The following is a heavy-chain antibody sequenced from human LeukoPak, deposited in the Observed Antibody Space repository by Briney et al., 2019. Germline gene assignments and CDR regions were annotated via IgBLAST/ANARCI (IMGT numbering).Heavy chain of an antibody. D-gene: IGHD3-10*01. CDR3: AXDSXSYGGHDFDI. CDR2: ISDSGGNT. CDR1: GFTFSSFA. J-gene: IGHJ3*02. Sequence: GGSLRLSCAASGFTFSSFAVSWVRQAPGKGLEWVSAISDSGGNTYYTDSVKGRFTISRDNSESTLYLQMNSLRAEDTAVFYCAXDSXSYGGHDFDIWGQGTMVTVSS. V-gene: IGHV3-23*01.